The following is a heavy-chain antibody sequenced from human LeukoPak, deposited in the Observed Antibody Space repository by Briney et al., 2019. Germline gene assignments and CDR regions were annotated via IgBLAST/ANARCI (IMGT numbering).Heavy chain of an antibody. CDR2: ISGSGGST. Sequence: GGSLRLSCAASGFTFSSYAMSWVRQAPGKGLEWVSAISGSGGSTYYADSVKGRFTISRDNSKNTLYLQMNSLRDGDTAVYYCATYSSGWYLVYWGQGTLVTVSS. CDR3: ATYSSGWYLVY. D-gene: IGHD6-19*01. CDR1: GFTFSSYA. J-gene: IGHJ4*02. V-gene: IGHV3-23*01.